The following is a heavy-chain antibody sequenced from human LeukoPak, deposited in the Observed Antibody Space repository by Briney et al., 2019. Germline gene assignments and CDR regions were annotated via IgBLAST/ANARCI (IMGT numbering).Heavy chain of an antibody. CDR2: ISTSGSDM. D-gene: IGHD3-9*01. V-gene: IGHV3-21*01. CDR3: AREVDSVFDF. CDR1: GFTFSSYS. Sequence: GGSLPVSCAASGFTFSSYSMNWVRQAPGKGLEWVSSISTSGSDMTYADTVKGRFTISRDNAKYSLYLQMSSLRAEDTAVYYCAREVDSVFDFRGQATMV. J-gene: IGHJ4*02.